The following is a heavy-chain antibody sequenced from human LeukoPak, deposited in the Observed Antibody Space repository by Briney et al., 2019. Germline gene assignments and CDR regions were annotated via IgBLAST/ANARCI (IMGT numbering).Heavy chain of an antibody. Sequence: SETLSLTCTVSGGSISSDSYYWAWIRQPPGKGLEWIGSIYYSGSTYYNPSLKSRVTISVDTSRNQFSLKLSSVTAADTAVYYCARGGSRLTTAGDLDYWGQGTLVTVSS. CDR3: ARGGSRLTTAGDLDY. V-gene: IGHV4-39*01. J-gene: IGHJ4*02. D-gene: IGHD3-16*01. CDR2: IYYSGST. CDR1: GGSISSDSYY.